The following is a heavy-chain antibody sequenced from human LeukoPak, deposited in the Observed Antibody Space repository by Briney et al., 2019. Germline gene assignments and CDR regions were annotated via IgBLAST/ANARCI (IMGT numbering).Heavy chain of an antibody. CDR3: ARGGIRLFDP. V-gene: IGHV3-7*01. J-gene: IGHJ5*02. CDR1: GFTFSSYE. Sequence: GGSLRLSCAASGFTFSSYEMNWVRQAPGKGLEWVANIKQDGSEKYYVDSVKGRFTISRDNAKNSLYLQMNSLRAEDTAVYYCARGGIRLFDPWGQGTLVTVSS. D-gene: IGHD3-16*01. CDR2: IKQDGSEK.